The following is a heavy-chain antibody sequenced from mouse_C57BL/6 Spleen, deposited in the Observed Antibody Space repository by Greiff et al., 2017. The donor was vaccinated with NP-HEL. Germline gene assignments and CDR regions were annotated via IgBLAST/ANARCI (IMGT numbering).Heavy chain of an antibody. CDR1: GYTFTSYW. V-gene: IGHV1-61*01. J-gene: IGHJ2*01. CDR3: ARKETVVGYFDY. Sequence: QVQLQQPGAELVRPGSSVKLSCKASGYTFTSYWMDWVKQRPGQGLEWIGNIYPSDSETHYNQKFKDKATLTVDKSSSTAYMQLCSLTSEDSAVYYCARKETVVGYFDYWGQGTTLTVSS. CDR2: IYPSDSET. D-gene: IGHD1-1*01.